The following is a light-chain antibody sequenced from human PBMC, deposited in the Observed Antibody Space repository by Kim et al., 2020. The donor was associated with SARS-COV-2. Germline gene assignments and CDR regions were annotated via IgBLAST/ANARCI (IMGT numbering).Light chain of an antibody. V-gene: IGKV3-11*01. J-gene: IGKJ4*01. CDR1: QSVSTS. CDR3: HQRSNWPLT. CDR2: DAS. Sequence: EIVLTQSPATLSLSPGERATLSCRASQSVSTSLVWYQQKLGQAPRLLIFDASKRATGIPAKFSGSGSGTDFTLTISSLEPEDFAVYYCHQRSNWPLTFGGGTKVDIK.